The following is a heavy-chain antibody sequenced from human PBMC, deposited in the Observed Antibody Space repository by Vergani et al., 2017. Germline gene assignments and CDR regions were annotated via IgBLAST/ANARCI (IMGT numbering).Heavy chain of an antibody. D-gene: IGHD4-17*01. J-gene: IGHJ3*02. Sequence: LVESGGGLVQPGGSLRLSCAASSFSVSSHYMTWVRQAPGKGLEWVSTINIRGRTAYADSVKGRLTLTRDDSTNTLHLQMNSLRPEDTAVYYCARGMTTETTDLDGFDIWGQGTMVSVSS. V-gene: IGHV3-66*02. CDR1: SFSVSSHY. CDR3: ARGMTTETTDLDGFDI. CDR2: INIRGRT.